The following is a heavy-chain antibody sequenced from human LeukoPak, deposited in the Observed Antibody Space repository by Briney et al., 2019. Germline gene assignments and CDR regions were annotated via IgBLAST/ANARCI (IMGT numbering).Heavy chain of an antibody. CDR1: GFTFSSYA. Sequence: GGSLRLSCAAPGFTFSSYAMTWVRQAPGKGLEWVSGISGTGGTTYYADSVKGRFTISRDNSKNTLYLQMNSLRAEDTAVYYCAKFPRAVLVAGTLDYWGQGTLVTVSS. V-gene: IGHV3-23*01. CDR3: AKFPRAVLVAGTLDY. D-gene: IGHD6-19*01. J-gene: IGHJ4*02. CDR2: ISGTGGTT.